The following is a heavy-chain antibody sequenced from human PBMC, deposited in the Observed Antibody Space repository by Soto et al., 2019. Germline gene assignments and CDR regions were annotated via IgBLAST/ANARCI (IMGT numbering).Heavy chain of an antibody. J-gene: IGHJ5*02. CDR1: GGSISSYY. D-gene: IGHD6-13*01. V-gene: IGHV4-59*01. CDR3: ARAAIGYSSSWYRYIWFDP. Sequence: SETLSLTCTVSGGSISSYYWSWIRQPPGKGLEWIGYIYYSGSTNYNPSLKSRVTISVDTSKNQFSLKLSSVTAADTAVYYCARAAIGYSSSWYRYIWFDPWGQGTLVTVSS. CDR2: IYYSGST.